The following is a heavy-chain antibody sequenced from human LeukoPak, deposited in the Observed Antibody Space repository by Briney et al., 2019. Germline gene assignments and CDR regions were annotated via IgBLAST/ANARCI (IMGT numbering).Heavy chain of an antibody. D-gene: IGHD3-22*01. J-gene: IGHJ4*02. Sequence: SETLSLTCAVYGGSFSGYYWSWIRQPPGKGLEWIGEINHSGSTNYNPSLKSRVTISVDTSKNQFSLKLSSVTAADTAVYYCARVGASGYYNKGGYFDYWGQGTLVTVSS. CDR1: GGSFSGYY. CDR2: INHSGST. V-gene: IGHV4-34*01. CDR3: ARVGASGYYNKGGYFDY.